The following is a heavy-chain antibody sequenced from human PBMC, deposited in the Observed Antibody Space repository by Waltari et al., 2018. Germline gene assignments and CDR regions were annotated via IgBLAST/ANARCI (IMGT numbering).Heavy chain of an antibody. CDR1: GYSFTSYW. J-gene: IGHJ4*02. V-gene: IGHV5-51*03. Sequence: EVQLVQSGAEVKKPGESLKISCKGSGYSFTSYWIGWVRQMPGKGLVWMGINYPGDSDTMYSPSCQGQGTISADKSISTAYLQWSSLKASDTAMYYCARSRGSYGYWLSDYWGQGTLVTVSS. CDR3: ARSRGSYGYWLSDY. CDR2: NYPGDSDT. D-gene: IGHD5-18*01.